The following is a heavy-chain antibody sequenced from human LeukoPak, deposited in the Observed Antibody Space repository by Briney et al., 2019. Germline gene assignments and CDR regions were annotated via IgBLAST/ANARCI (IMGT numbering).Heavy chain of an antibody. Sequence: SVKVSCKASGGTFSSYAISWVRQAPGQGLEWMGGIIPIFGTANYAQKFQGRVTITADESTSTAYMELSSLKSEDTAVYYCARVPGSYLWFDPWGQGTLVTVSS. V-gene: IGHV1-69*13. CDR2: IIPIFGTA. J-gene: IGHJ5*02. CDR3: ARVPGSYLWFDP. CDR1: GGTFSSYA. D-gene: IGHD1-26*01.